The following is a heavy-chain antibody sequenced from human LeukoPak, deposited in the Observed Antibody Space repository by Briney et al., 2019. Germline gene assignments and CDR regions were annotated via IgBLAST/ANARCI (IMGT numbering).Heavy chain of an antibody. V-gene: IGHV3-7*03. CDR3: AKRGLPDY. CDR2: IKQDGSEE. J-gene: IGHJ4*02. CDR1: GFIFKSYW. Sequence: GGSLRLSCAASGFIFKSYWMSWVRQAPAKGLEWVANIKQDGSEENYVDSVRGRFTISRDNFKNTLYLHMNSLRGEDTAIYYCAKRGLPDYWGQGTLVTVSS.